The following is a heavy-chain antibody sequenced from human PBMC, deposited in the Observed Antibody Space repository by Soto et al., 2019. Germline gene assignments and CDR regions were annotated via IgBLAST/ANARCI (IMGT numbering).Heavy chain of an antibody. V-gene: IGHV3-21*01. Sequence: GVSLRVSCAVAGFIFIRYIRNWVRQAPGKGLEWVSSIGTSGSYIYDTDSVKGRFTISRDNTKDSLYLQMNSLRAEDTAIYYCARGSAFIGLDYWGQGTPVTVSS. CDR2: IGTSGSYI. J-gene: IGHJ4*02. D-gene: IGHD1-26*01. CDR3: ARGSAFIGLDY. CDR1: GFIFIRYI.